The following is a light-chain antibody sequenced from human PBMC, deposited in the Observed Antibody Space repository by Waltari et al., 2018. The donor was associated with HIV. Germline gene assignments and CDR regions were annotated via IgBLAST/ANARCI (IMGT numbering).Light chain of an antibody. J-gene: IGLJ2*01. CDR1: SSDVGGYNY. CDR2: EVT. Sequence: QSALTQPASVSGSPGQSITISCTGTSSDVGGYNYVSWYQQHPGKAPKLMIYEVTNRPSGVSIRCSGSKSGNTASLTISGLQVEDEADYYCSSYTSSSLEIFGGGTKLTVL. CDR3: SSYTSSSLEI. V-gene: IGLV2-14*03.